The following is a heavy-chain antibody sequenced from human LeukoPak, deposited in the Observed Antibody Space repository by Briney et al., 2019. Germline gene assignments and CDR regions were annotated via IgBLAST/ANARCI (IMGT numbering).Heavy chain of an antibody. D-gene: IGHD1-26*01. CDR1: GYTFTGYY. CDR3: AREPVGGNLYAFDY. Sequence: ASVKVSCKAPGYTFTGYYMHWVRQAPGQGLEWMGWINPNSGGTNYAQKFQGRVTMTRDTSISTAYMELSRLRSDDTAVYYCAREPVGGNLYAFDYWGQGTLVTVSS. CDR2: INPNSGGT. V-gene: IGHV1-2*02. J-gene: IGHJ4*02.